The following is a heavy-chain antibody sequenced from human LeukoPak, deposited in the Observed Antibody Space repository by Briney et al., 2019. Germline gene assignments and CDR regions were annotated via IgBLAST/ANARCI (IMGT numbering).Heavy chain of an antibody. D-gene: IGHD3-10*01. CDR1: GGSISSYY. V-gene: IGHV4-4*07. J-gene: IGHJ4*02. Sequence: PSETLSLTCTVSGGSISSYYWDWIRQPAGKGLEWIGRIYSSGDTNYNPSLKSRVTMSVDTSKSQFSLRLSSLTAADTAVYYCARDVGSGGGTFPTYHFDFWGQGTLVTVSS. CDR3: ARDVGSGGGTFPTYHFDF. CDR2: IYSSGDT.